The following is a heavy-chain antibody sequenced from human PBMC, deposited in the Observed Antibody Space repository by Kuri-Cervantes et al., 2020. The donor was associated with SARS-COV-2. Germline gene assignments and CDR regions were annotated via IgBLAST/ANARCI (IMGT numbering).Heavy chain of an antibody. D-gene: IGHD4-11*01. V-gene: IGHV2-70*11. CDR3: ARIQATTVIADY. Sequence: SGPTLVKLTRTFTLTYTFSGFPRSTSGMCVSWMRQPPGKALGWLARIDWDDDEYYNTFLKTRFSITKDTTNNQVVLTMTNMDPVDTASYYCARIQATTVIADYWGQGTLVTVSS. J-gene: IGHJ4*02. CDR1: GFPRSTSGMC. CDR2: IDWDDDE.